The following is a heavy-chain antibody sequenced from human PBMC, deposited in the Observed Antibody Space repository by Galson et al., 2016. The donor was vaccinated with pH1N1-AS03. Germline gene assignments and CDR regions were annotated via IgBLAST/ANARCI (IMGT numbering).Heavy chain of an antibody. V-gene: IGHV3-15*01. Sequence: SLRLSCAGYGFTFSNAWRSWVRQAPGKGLEWVGRIKSKTDGGTKAYAAPVKGRFAISRDDSENTLYLQMNSLKTEDTAVYYCTTADTELGYCTSTSCSIDIWGQGTLVTVSS. J-gene: IGHJ4*02. D-gene: IGHD2-2*01. CDR1: GFTFSNAW. CDR3: TTADTELGYCTSTSCSIDI. CDR2: IKSKTDGGTK.